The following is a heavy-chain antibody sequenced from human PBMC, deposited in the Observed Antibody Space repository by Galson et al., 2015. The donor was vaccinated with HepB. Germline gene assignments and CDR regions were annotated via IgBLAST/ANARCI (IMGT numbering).Heavy chain of an antibody. CDR3: ARGYNSGLDY. CDR2: ISSSGSYT. Sequence: SLRLSCAASGFSFSDSYMSWVRQAPGKGLEWVSFISSSGSYTNYADSVKGRFTISRDNAKNSLYLQMHSLRAEDAAVYYCARGYNSGLDYWGQGTLVTVSS. CDR1: GFSFSDSY. J-gene: IGHJ4*02. V-gene: IGHV3-11*06. D-gene: IGHD6-19*01.